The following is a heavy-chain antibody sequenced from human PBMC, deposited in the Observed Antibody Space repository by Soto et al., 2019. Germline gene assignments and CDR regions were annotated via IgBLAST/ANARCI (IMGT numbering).Heavy chain of an antibody. CDR3: ARDRRYCSSTSCYFNWFDP. Sequence: ASVKVSCKASGYTFTGYYMHWVRQAPGQGLEWMGWINPNSGGTNYAQKFQGWVTMTRDTSISTAYMELSRLRSDDTAVYYCARDRRYCSSTSCYFNWFDPWGQG. CDR2: INPNSGGT. V-gene: IGHV1-2*04. CDR1: GYTFTGYY. D-gene: IGHD2-2*01. J-gene: IGHJ5*02.